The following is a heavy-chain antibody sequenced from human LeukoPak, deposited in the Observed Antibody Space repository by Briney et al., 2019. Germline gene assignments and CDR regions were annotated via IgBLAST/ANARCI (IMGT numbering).Heavy chain of an antibody. CDR2: ISWNSGSI. CDR1: GFTFDGYA. J-gene: IGHJ3*02. D-gene: IGHD4-17*01. V-gene: IGHV3-9*01. Sequence: PGRSLRLSCAASGFTFDGYAMHWVRQAPGKGLEWVSGISWNSGSIGYADSVKGRFTISRDNAKNSLYLQMNSLRAEDTALYYCAKEGNYGDSVSDAFDIWGQGTMVTVSS. CDR3: AKEGNYGDSVSDAFDI.